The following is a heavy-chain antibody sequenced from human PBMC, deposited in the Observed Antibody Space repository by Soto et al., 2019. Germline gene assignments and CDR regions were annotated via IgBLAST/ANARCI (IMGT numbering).Heavy chain of an antibody. CDR2: IYYSGST. V-gene: IGHV4-59*01. Sequence: SETLSLTCTVSGGSISSYYWSWIRQPPGKGLEWIGYIYYSGSTNYNPSLKSRVTISVDTSKNQFSLKLSPVTAADTAVYYCARFTRDFWSGYYIADWFDPWGQGTLVTVSS. CDR1: GGSISSYY. J-gene: IGHJ5*02. CDR3: ARFTRDFWSGYYIADWFDP. D-gene: IGHD3-3*01.